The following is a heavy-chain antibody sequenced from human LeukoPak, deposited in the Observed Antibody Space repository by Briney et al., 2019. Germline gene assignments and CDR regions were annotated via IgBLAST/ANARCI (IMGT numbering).Heavy chain of an antibody. D-gene: IGHD3-22*01. CDR3: AKDRPNFHENSGHYYRRDGDS. CDR2: MCGTAGCT. CDR1: GFTFYMYA. J-gene: IGHJ5*01. V-gene: IGHV3-23*01. Sequence: PGGSLTLSCQASGFTFYMYAMSWVRQAPGKGLEWVASMCGTAGCTFYPDSVKGRFTISRGNSKNVLYLRMNSLTAEDTAIYYCAKDRPNFHENSGHYYRRDGDSWGQGTLVTVSS.